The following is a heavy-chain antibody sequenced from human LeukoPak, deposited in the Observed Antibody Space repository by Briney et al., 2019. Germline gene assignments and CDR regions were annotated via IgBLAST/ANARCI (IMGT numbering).Heavy chain of an antibody. CDR3: ARNRRIAAAGAGGARTYFDP. D-gene: IGHD6-13*01. CDR2: INTNTGNP. J-gene: IGHJ5*02. Sequence: ASVKVSCKASGYTFTSYAMNWVRQAPGQGLEWMGWINTNTGNPTYAQGFTGRFVFSLDTSVSTAYLQISSLRAEDTAVYYCARNRRIAAAGAGGARTYFDPWGQGTLVTVSS. V-gene: IGHV7-4-1*02. CDR1: GYTFTSYA.